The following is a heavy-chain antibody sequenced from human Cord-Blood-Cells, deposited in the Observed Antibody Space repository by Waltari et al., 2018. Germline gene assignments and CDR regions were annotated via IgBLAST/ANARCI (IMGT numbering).Heavy chain of an antibody. CDR2: ISGSGGST. Sequence: SGFTFSSYAMSWVRQAPGKGLEWVSAISGSGGSTYYADSVKGRFTISRDNSKNTLYLQMNSLRAEDTAVYYCAATYCGGDCYSGYAFDIWGQGTMVTVSS. CDR1: GFTFSSYA. CDR3: AATYCGGDCYSGYAFDI. V-gene: IGHV3-23*01. D-gene: IGHD2-21*02. J-gene: IGHJ3*02.